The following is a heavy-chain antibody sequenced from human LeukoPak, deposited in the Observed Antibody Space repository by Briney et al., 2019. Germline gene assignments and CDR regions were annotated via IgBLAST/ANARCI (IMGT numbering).Heavy chain of an antibody. Sequence: GESLKISCEGSGYSFTTYWIAWVRQMPGKGLEWMGIIYPGGSETRYSPSFQGQVTISADKFISTAYLQWSSLNASDTAMYYCARGSTPYDSSWYWPLDYWGQGTLVTVSS. CDR2: IYPGGSET. V-gene: IGHV5-51*01. J-gene: IGHJ4*02. CDR3: ARGSTPYDSSWYWPLDY. D-gene: IGHD6-13*01. CDR1: GYSFTTYW.